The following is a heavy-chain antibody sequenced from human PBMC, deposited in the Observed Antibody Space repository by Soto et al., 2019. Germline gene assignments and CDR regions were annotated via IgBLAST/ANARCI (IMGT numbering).Heavy chain of an antibody. V-gene: IGHV1-8*01. CDR2: MNPNSGKT. Sequence: QVQLVQSGAEVKKPGASVKVSCKASGNTFTSYDMNWVRQATGQGLEYLGWMNPNSGKTAYVQKFQDRVTMTWDTSITTAHKELSSLRSEDTVVYFCAGGVKDCSYSRSFDPWGQGTQVTVSS. CDR1: GNTFTSYD. J-gene: IGHJ5*02. CDR3: AGGVKDCSYSRSFDP. D-gene: IGHD2-15*01.